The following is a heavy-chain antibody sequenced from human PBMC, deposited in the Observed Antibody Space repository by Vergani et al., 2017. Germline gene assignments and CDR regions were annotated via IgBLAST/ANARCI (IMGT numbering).Heavy chain of an antibody. CDR2: IYYSGST. J-gene: IGHJ3*02. D-gene: IGHD2-21*02. V-gene: IGHV4-39*01. Sequence: QLQLQESGPGLVKPSETLSLTCTVSGGSISSSSYYWGWIRQPPGKGLEWSGSIYYSGSTYYNPSLKSRVTISVDTSKNQFSLKLSSVTAADTVVYYGARLRWGAYCVGDCFHDAFDIWGQGTMVTVSS. CDR1: GGSISSSSYY. CDR3: ARLRWGAYCVGDCFHDAFDI.